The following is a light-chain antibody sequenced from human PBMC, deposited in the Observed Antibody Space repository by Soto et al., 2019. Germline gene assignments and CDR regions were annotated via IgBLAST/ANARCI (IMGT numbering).Light chain of an antibody. J-gene: IGLJ1*01. CDR2: EVS. CDR1: SSDVGGYNY. CDR3: SSYAGSRYV. Sequence: QSVLTQPASVSGSPGQSITISCTGTSSDVGGYNYVSWYQQHPGKAPKLMIYEVSNRPSGVSNRFSGSKSGNTASLTISGLQAEDEADYYCSSYAGSRYVFGTGTKVTVL. V-gene: IGLV2-14*01.